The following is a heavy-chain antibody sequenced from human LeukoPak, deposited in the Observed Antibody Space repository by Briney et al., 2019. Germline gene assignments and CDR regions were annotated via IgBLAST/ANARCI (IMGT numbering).Heavy chain of an antibody. CDR1: GGSISRSSYY. Sequence: SETLSLTCTVSGGSISRSSYYWVWIRQPPGKGLEWIGSIYYSGSTYYNPSLKSRVTISVDTSKNQFSLKLSSVTAADTALYYCARLYDTSGYFYWYFDLWGRGTLVTVSS. J-gene: IGHJ2*01. CDR2: IYYSGST. V-gene: IGHV4-39*01. CDR3: ARLYDTSGYFYWYFDL. D-gene: IGHD3-22*01.